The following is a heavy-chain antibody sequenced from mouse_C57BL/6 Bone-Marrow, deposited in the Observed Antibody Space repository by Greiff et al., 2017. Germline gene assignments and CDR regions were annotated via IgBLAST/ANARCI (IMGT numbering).Heavy chain of an antibody. J-gene: IGHJ4*01. D-gene: IGHD2-4*01. CDR3: ARMGYDYDDSMCY. V-gene: IGHV1-7*01. CDR1: GYTFTSYW. CDR2: INPSSGDT. Sequence: QVQLQQSGAELAKPGASVKLSCKASGYTFTSYWMHWVKQRPGQGLEWLGYINPSSGDTKYNQKFKDKATLTADKSSSTAYMQLSSLTYADSAVYYCARMGYDYDDSMCYWGQGTSVPVSS.